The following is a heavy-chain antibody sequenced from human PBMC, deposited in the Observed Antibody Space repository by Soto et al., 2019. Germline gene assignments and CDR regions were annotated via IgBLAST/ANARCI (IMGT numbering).Heavy chain of an antibody. CDR2: IIPILGIA. J-gene: IGHJ4*02. Sequence: QVQLVQSGAEVKKPGSSAKVSCKASGGTFSSYTISWVRQAPGQGLEWMGRIIPILGIANYAQKFQGRVTITADKSTSTAYMELCSLRSEDTAVYYCARVVYSSGWYERYFDYWGQGTLVTVSS. CDR3: ARVVYSSGWYERYFDY. V-gene: IGHV1-69*02. D-gene: IGHD6-19*01. CDR1: GGTFSSYT.